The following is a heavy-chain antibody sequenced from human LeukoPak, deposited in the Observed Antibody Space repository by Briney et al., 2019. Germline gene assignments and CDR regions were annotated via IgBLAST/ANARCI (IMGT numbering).Heavy chain of an antibody. V-gene: IGHV1-2*02. CDR1: GYSFTGHY. CDR2: INPKSGGT. CDR3: ARDIGFSGSYYDY. D-gene: IGHD1-26*01. J-gene: IGHJ4*02. Sequence: GASVKVSCKASGYSFTGHYMHWVRQAPGQGPEWMGWINPKSGGTNYAQKFQGRVTMTRDTSISTAYMELRSLRSDGTAVYYCARDIGFSGSYYDYWGQGTLVTVSS.